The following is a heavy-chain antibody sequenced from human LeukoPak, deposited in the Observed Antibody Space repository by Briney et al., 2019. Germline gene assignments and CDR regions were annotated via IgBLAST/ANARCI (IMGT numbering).Heavy chain of an antibody. CDR3: ARDRHHTNLYYDSSGYPDY. J-gene: IGHJ4*02. CDR2: ISSSGSTI. CDR1: GFTFSDYY. D-gene: IGHD3-22*01. Sequence: GGSLRLSCAASGFTFSDYYMSWIRQAPGKGLEWVSYISSSGSTIYYADSVKGRFTISRNNAKNSLYLQMNSLRAEDTAVYYCARDRHHTNLYYDSSGYPDYWGQGTLVTVSS. V-gene: IGHV3-11*04.